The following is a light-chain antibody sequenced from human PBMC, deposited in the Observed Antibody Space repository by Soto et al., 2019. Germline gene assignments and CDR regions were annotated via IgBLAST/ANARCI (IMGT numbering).Light chain of an antibody. Sequence: SYELTQPPSVSGAPGKTASISCGGNNIGSKGVHGYQQKPGQAAVLVIYFDTGLPPGIPERSSCCNTANLATLTISTVEAGDEAADYCQLWDSGSANVVFGGGTKLTVL. V-gene: IGLV3-21*04. J-gene: IGLJ2*01. CDR1: NIGSKG. CDR3: QLWDSGSANVV. CDR2: FDT.